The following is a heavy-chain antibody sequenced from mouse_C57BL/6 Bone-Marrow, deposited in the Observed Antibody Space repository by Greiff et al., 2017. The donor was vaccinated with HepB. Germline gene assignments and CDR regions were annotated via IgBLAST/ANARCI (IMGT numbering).Heavy chain of an antibody. J-gene: IGHJ4*01. CDR1: GYTFTSYG. CDR3: ARGFITTVVDYSAMDY. D-gene: IGHD1-1*01. V-gene: IGHV1-81*01. CDR2: IYPRSGNT. Sequence: QVQLQQSGAELARPGASVKLSCKASGYTFTSYGISWVKQRTGQGLEWIGEIYPRSGNTYYNEKFKGKATLTADKSSSTAYMELRSLTSEDSAVYFCARGFITTVVDYSAMDYWGQGTSVTVSS.